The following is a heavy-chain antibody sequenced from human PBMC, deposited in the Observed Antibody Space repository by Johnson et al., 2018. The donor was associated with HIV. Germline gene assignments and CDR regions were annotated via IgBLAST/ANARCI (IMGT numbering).Heavy chain of an antibody. CDR2: IKQDGSEK. CDR3: ATFGGGSFHAFDI. D-gene: IGHD1-26*01. CDR1: GFTVSSNY. Sequence: EVQLVESGGGLVQRGGSLRLSCAGSGFTVSSNYMSWVRQAPGKGLEWVANIKQDGSEKYYVDSLKGRFTISRDNAKNSLYLQRNSLRAEDTAVYYCATFGGGSFHAFDIWGQGTMVTVSS. J-gene: IGHJ3*02. V-gene: IGHV3-7*05.